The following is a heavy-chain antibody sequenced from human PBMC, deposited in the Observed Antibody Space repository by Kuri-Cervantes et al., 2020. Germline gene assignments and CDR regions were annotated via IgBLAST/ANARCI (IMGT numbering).Heavy chain of an antibody. V-gene: IGHV4-39*01. CDR1: GGSISSSSYY. Sequence: SETLSLTCTVSGGSISSSSYYWGWIRQPPGKGLEWIGSIYYSGSTYYNPSLKSRVTISVDTSKNQFSLKLSSVTAADTAVYYCASPLYFDWLLLAFDIWGQGIMVTVSS. CDR3: ASPLYFDWLLLAFDI. CDR2: IYYSGST. J-gene: IGHJ3*02. D-gene: IGHD3-9*01.